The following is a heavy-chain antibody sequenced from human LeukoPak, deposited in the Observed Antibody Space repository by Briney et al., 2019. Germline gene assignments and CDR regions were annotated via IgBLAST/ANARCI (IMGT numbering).Heavy chain of an antibody. D-gene: IGHD2-2*01. CDR3: AREDCSSTSCYGRLGWFDP. CDR2: IYYSGST. J-gene: IGHJ5*02. V-gene: IGHV4-59*01. CDR1: GGSISSYY. Sequence: KPSETLSLTCTVSGGSISSYYWSWIRQPPGKGLEWIGYIYYSGSTNYNPSLKSRVTISVDTSKNQFSLKLSSVTAADTAVYYCAREDCSSTSCYGRLGWFDPWGQGTLVTVSS.